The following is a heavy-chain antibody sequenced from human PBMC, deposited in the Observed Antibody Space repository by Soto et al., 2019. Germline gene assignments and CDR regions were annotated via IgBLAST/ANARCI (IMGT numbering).Heavy chain of an antibody. CDR1: GGSISSYY. D-gene: IGHD6-6*01. V-gene: IGHV4-59*01. Sequence: KTLSLTCIVSGGSISSYYWSWIRQPPGKGLEWIGYIYYSGSTNYNPSLKSRVTISVDTSKNQFSLKLSSVTAADTAVYYCARVPHEYPYYYYYGMDVWGQGTTVTVS. CDR3: ARVPHEYPYYYYYGMDV. CDR2: IYYSGST. J-gene: IGHJ6*02.